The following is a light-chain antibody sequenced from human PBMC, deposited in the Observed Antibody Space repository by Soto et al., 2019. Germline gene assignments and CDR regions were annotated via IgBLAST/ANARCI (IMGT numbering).Light chain of an antibody. CDR3: QQYNSYSWT. V-gene: IGKV1-5*03. J-gene: IGKJ1*01. Sequence: QSAQSPSTLSASVGDRVTIACRASQSTSSWLAWYQQKPGKAPKLLIYKASSLESGVPSRFSGSGSGTEFTLTISSLQPDDFATYYCQQYNSYSWTFGQGTKVDIK. CDR2: KAS. CDR1: QSTSSW.